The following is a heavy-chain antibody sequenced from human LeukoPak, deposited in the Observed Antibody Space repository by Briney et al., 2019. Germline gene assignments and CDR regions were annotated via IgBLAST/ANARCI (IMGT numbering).Heavy chain of an antibody. CDR1: GFTVSSNY. V-gene: IGHV3-21*01. Sequence: AGGSLRLSCAASGFTVSSNYMNWVRQAPGKGLEWVSSISSSSGYLYYTDSVKGRFTISRDNAKKSLYLQMNSLRAEDTAVYYCARELNDYGDFFFDYWGQGTLVTVSS. CDR2: ISSSSGYL. D-gene: IGHD4-17*01. J-gene: IGHJ4*02. CDR3: ARELNDYGDFFFDY.